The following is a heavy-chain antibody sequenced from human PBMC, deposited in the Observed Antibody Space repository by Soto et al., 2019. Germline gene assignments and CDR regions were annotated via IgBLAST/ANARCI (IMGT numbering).Heavy chain of an antibody. CDR1: GGSISSSNW. CDR2: IYHSGST. D-gene: IGHD2-15*01. V-gene: IGHV4-4*02. Sequence: SETLSLTCAVSGGSISSSNWWSWVRQPPGKGLEWIGEIYHSGSTNYNPSLKSRVTISVDKSKNQFSLKLSSVTAADTAVYYCVVGLEDVVAGHLDYWGQGALVTVSS. J-gene: IGHJ4*02. CDR3: VVGLEDVVAGHLDY.